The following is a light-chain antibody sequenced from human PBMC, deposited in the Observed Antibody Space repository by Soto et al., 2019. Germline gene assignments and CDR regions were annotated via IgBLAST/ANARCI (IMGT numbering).Light chain of an antibody. CDR3: QQYGNSPLWT. CDR1: QSVSSSY. V-gene: IGKV3-20*01. J-gene: IGKJ1*01. Sequence: EIVLTQSPGTLSLSPGERATLSCRASQSVSSSYLAWYQQKPGQAPRLLIYDASSRATGIPDRFSGSGSGTDFTLTISRLEPEDFAVYYCQQYGNSPLWTFGQGTKVEIK. CDR2: DAS.